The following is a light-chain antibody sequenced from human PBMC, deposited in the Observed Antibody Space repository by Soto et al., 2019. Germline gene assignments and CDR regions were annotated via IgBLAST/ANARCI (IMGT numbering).Light chain of an antibody. CDR1: QSGSTY. V-gene: IGKV3-11*01. Sequence: GWTPSRYTGSLSPWERAILSWRAIQSGSTYLARYQQKPGQAPRLLIYDTSNRATGIPARFSGSGSGTDFTLTISSLEPEDFAVYYCQQRSNWPLTFGGVSNVDIK. J-gene: IGKJ4*01. CDR2: DTS. CDR3: QQRSNWPLT.